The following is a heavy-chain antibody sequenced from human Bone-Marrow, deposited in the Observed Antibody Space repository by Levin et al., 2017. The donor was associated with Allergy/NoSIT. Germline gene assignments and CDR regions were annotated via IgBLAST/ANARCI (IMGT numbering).Heavy chain of an antibody. V-gene: IGHV3-30-3*01. J-gene: IGHJ6*02. CDR3: ARRDATLEYFGMDV. CDR1: EFTFSNYA. D-gene: IGHD2/OR15-2a*01. Sequence: PGESLKISCVASEFTFSNYAMHWVRQAPGKGLEWMAFISYDGSNKYYADSVKGRFTTSRDNSKNTLYLQMNSLRAEDTAVYYCARRDATLEYFGMDVWGQGTTVTVSS. CDR2: ISYDGSNK.